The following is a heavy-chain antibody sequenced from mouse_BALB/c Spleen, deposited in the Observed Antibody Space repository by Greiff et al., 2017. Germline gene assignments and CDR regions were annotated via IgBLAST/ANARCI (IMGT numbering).Heavy chain of an antibody. V-gene: IGHV5-12-2*01. CDR2: ISNGGGST. D-gene: IGHD4-1*01. Sequence: EVQREESGGGLVQPGGSLKLSCAASGFTFSIYTMSWVRQTPEKRLEWVAYISNGGGSTYYPDTVKGRFTISRDNAKNTLYLQMSSLKSEDTAMYSCARQLTGAYYFDYWGQGTTLTVSS. J-gene: IGHJ2*01. CDR1: GFTFSIYT. CDR3: ARQLTGAYYFDY.